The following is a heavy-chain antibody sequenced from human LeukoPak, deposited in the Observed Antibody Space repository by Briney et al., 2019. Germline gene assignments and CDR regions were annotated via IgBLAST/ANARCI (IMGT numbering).Heavy chain of an antibody. J-gene: IGHJ4*02. CDR1: GFTFSNYA. Sequence: GGSLGLSCAVSGFTFSNYAMSWVRQAPGKGLEWVSGISGSGGSTYYADSVKGRFTISRDNSKNTLYLQMNSLGAEDTAVYYCAKDLSGWSGSDYWGQGTLVTVSS. D-gene: IGHD6-19*01. V-gene: IGHV3-23*01. CDR2: ISGSGGST. CDR3: AKDLSGWSGSDY.